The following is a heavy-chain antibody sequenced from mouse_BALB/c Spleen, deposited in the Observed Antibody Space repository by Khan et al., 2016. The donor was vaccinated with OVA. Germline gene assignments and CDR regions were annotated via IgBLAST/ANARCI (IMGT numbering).Heavy chain of an antibody. J-gene: IGHJ4*01. CDR3: ARADYRYDGYYAMDY. D-gene: IGHD2-14*01. Sequence: QVQLKQSGPGLVAPSQSLSITCTVSGFSLSRYNIHWVRQPPGKGLEWLGMIWGGGGTDYNSTLKSRLSIRKDNSKSQVFLKMNSLQTDDTAMYYCARADYRYDGYYAMDYWGQGTSVTVSA. V-gene: IGHV2-6-4*01. CDR2: IWGGGGT. CDR1: GFSLSRYN.